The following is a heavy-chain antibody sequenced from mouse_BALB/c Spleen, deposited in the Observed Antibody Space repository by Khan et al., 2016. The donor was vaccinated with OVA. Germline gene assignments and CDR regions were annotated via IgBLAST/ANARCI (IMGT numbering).Heavy chain of an antibody. CDR1: GYTFTSYN. CDR2: INPYNDYT. CDR3: ARGVLGLETCFAY. V-gene: IGHV1S136*01. J-gene: IGHJ3*01. Sequence: EVQLQESGPELVKPGASVKMSCKASGYTFTSYNIHWVKQKPGQGLEWIGYINPYNDYTKFNEKFKGKATLTSEKSSSTAYMELSSLTSEDSAVCTCARGVLGLETCFAYWGQGTLVTVSA. D-gene: IGHD3-1*01.